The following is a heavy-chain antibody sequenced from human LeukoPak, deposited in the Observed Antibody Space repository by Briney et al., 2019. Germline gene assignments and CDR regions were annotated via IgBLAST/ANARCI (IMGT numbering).Heavy chain of an antibody. J-gene: IGHJ4*02. CDR2: ISGSGGST. V-gene: IGHV3-23*01. CDR3: AKSGRYSSGWYSY. D-gene: IGHD6-19*01. CDR1: GFTFSSSL. Sequence: PGESLRLSCAASGFTFSSSLMHWVRQAPGKGLEWVSAISGSGGSTYYADSVKGRFTISRDNSKNTLYLQMNSLRAEDTAVYYCAKSGRYSSGWYSYWGQGTLVTVSS.